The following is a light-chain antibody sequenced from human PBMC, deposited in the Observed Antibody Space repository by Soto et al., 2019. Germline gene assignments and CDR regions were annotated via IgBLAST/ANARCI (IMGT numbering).Light chain of an antibody. J-gene: IGLJ2*01. CDR2: GNN. CDR3: SAWEDSLNGPV. CDR1: TSNIRLDT. V-gene: IGLV1-44*01. Sequence: QLVLTQPPSASGTPGQRVTISCAGSTSNIRLDTVNWYQQHSGTAPKVLNYGNNQRPSGVPDRFSGSKSGTSASLDISGPQSGDEADYYWSAWEDSLNGPVFGGGTKLTVL.